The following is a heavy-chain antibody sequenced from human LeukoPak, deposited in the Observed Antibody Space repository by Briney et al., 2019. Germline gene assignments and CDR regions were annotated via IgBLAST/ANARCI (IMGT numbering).Heavy chain of an antibody. CDR2: IYASGST. Sequence: KPSETLSLTCTVSGGSISSYYWSWIRQPPGKGLEWIGRIYASGSTNYNPSLKSRVTMSVDTSKNQLSLKLSSVTAADTAVYYCARDTFWSAYPSFDYWGQGTLVTVSS. D-gene: IGHD3-3*01. V-gene: IGHV4-4*07. CDR3: ARDTFWSAYPSFDY. CDR1: GGSISSYY. J-gene: IGHJ4*02.